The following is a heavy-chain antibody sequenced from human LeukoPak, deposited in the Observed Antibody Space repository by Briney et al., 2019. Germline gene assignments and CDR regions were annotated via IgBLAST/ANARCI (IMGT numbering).Heavy chain of an antibody. CDR1: GGSISSSSYS. CDR3: ARGRRGYSYGYTYYYFDY. V-gene: IGHV4-39*01. Sequence: SETLSLTCTVSGGSISSSSYSWGWTRQPPGKGLEWIGSIYYSGSTYYNPSLKSRVTISVDTSKNQFSLKLSSVTAADTAVYYCARGRRGYSYGYTYYYFDYWGQGTLVTVSS. CDR2: IYYSGST. D-gene: IGHD5-18*01. J-gene: IGHJ4*02.